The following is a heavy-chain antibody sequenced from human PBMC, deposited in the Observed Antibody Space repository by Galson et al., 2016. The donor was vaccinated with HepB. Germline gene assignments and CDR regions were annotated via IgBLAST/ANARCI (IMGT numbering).Heavy chain of an antibody. Sequence: SLRLSCAASGIRFSSYAVSWVRQAPGKGLEWVSGISGSGGRTYYADSVKGRFTISRDNSKNTVYLQMNSLRVEDTALYYCAKDGYFASGSALYGMDVWGQGTTVTVSS. CDR3: AKDGYFASGSALYGMDV. CDR2: ISGSGGRT. J-gene: IGHJ6*02. CDR1: GIRFSSYA. D-gene: IGHD3-10*01. V-gene: IGHV3-23*01.